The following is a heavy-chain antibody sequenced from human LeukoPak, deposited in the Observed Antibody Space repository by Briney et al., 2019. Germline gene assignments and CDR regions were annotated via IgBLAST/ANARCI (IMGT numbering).Heavy chain of an antibody. V-gene: IGHV3-7*01. CDR2: IKQDGSER. D-gene: IGHD3-10*01. CDR3: ARAGSHWHYVY. Sequence: GGSLRLSCAASGFTFSGFSMSWVRQSPTKGLEWVANIKQDGSERYYVDSVKGRFTISRDNAKNSLSLQMNNLRVEDTAVYYCARAGSHWHYVYWGQGTLVTVFS. CDR1: GFTFSGFS. J-gene: IGHJ4*02.